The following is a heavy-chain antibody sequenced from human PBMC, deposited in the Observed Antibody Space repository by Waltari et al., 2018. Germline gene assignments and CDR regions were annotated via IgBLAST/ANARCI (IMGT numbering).Heavy chain of an antibody. J-gene: IGHJ4*02. Sequence: EVQLVESGGGLVQPGGSLRLPWAASGFTFSSYWMSWVRQAPGKGLEWVANIKQDGSDKYYVDSVKGRFTISRDNAKNSLYLQMNSLRVEDTAIYYCARLNWDVVKAFDYWGQGTLVTVSS. CDR1: GFTFSSYW. V-gene: IGHV3-7*01. CDR3: ARLNWDVVKAFDY. CDR2: IKQDGSDK. D-gene: IGHD3-22*01.